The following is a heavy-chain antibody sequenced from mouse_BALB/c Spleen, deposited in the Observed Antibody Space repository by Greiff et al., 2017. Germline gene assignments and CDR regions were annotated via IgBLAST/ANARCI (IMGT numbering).Heavy chain of an antibody. CDR3: ASYGSRGFAY. J-gene: IGHJ3*01. V-gene: IGHV2-9*02. D-gene: IGHD2-2*01. CDR1: GFSLTSYG. Sequence: VQLQESGPGLVAPSQSLSITCTVSGFSLTSYGVHWVRQPPGKGLEWLGVIWAGGSTNYNSALMSRLSISKDNSKSQVFLKMNSLQTDDTAMYYCASYGSRGFAYWGQGTLVTVSA. CDR2: IWAGGST.